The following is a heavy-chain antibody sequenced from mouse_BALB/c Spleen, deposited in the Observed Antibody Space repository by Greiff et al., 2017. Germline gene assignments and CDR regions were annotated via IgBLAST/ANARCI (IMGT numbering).Heavy chain of an antibody. V-gene: IGHV7-1*02. J-gene: IGHJ1*01. Sequence: EVKLMESGGGLVQPGGSLRLSCATSGFTFSDFYMEWVRQPPGKRLEWIAASRNKANDYTSEYSASVKGRFIVSRDTSQSILYLQMNALRAEDTAIYYCARDSYVYFDVWGAGTTVTVSS. CDR1: GFTFSDFY. CDR2: SRNKANDYTS. CDR3: ARDSYVYFDV. D-gene: IGHD6-5*01.